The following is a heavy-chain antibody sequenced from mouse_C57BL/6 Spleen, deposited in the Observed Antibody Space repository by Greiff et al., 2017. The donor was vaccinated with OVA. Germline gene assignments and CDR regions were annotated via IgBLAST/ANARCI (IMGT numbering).Heavy chain of an antibody. V-gene: IGHV1-4*01. CDR1: GYTFTSYT. CDR3: AREDNYYAMDY. J-gene: IGHJ4*01. D-gene: IGHD1-3*01. CDR2: INPSSGYT. Sequence: QVQLQQSGAELARPGASVKMSCKASGYTFTSYTMHWVKQRPGQGLEWIGYINPSSGYTKYNQKFKDKATLTADKSSSTAYMQLSSLTSEDSAVYYCAREDNYYAMDYWGQGTSVTFSS.